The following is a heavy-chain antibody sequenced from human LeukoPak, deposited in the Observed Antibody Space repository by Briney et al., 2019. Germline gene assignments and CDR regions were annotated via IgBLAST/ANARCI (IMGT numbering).Heavy chain of an antibody. J-gene: IGHJ3*02. Sequence: SETLSLTCSVSGGSISSISDHWGWIRQPPGKGLEGIGSIYYSRSTYYNPSLKSRVTISVDTSKHQFSLKLSSVTVADTAVYYCARRGYYYDSSGPYWGDAFDIWGQGTMVTVSS. V-gene: IGHV4-39*01. D-gene: IGHD3-22*01. CDR3: ARRGYYYDSSGPYWGDAFDI. CDR2: IYYSRST. CDR1: GGSISSISDH.